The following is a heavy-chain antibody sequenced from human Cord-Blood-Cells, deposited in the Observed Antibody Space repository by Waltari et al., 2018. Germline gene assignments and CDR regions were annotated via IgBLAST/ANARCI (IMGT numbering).Heavy chain of an antibody. V-gene: IGHV4-4*07. CDR2: IYTSGST. CDR1: GGSISSYY. Sequence: QVQLQESGPGLVKPSETLSLTCTVSGGSISSYYWSWIRQPAGKGLEWIGRIYTSGSTNYNPSLKSRVTMSVDTSKNQFSLKLSSVTAADTAVYYCARDPPPYYYGSGSYRYFDLWGRGTLVTVSS. CDR3: ARDPPPYYYGSGSYRYFDL. D-gene: IGHD3-10*01. J-gene: IGHJ2*01.